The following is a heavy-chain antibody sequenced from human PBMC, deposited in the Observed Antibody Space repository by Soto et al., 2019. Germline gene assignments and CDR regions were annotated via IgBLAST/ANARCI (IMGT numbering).Heavy chain of an antibody. V-gene: IGHV5-51*01. CDR3: ARGSGYYGSLRIWGFDP. CDR2: IYPGDSDT. Sequence: GESLKISCKGSGYSFTSYWIGWVRQMPGKGLEWMGIIYPGDSDTRYSPSFQGQVTISADKSISTAYLQWSSLKASDTAMYYCARGSGYYGSLRIWGFDPWGQGSLVTVSS. J-gene: IGHJ5*02. CDR1: GYSFTSYW. D-gene: IGHD3-22*01.